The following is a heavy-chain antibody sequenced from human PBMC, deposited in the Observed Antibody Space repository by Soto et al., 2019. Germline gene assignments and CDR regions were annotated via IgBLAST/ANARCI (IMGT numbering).Heavy chain of an antibody. Sequence: SVKVSCKASGGTFSSYAISWVRQAPGQGLEWMGGIIPIFGTANYAQKFQGRVTITADESTSTAYMELSSLRSEDTAVYYCAYCPAEYCSGGSCYYRLDYWGQGTLVTVYS. V-gene: IGHV1-69*13. J-gene: IGHJ4*02. CDR2: IIPIFGTA. CDR3: AYCPAEYCSGGSCYYRLDY. CDR1: GGTFSSYA. D-gene: IGHD2-15*01.